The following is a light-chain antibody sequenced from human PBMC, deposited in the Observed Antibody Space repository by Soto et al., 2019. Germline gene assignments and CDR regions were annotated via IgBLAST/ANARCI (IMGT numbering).Light chain of an antibody. CDR2: EVS. Sequence: QSALAQPASVSGSPGQSITISCTGTNSDVGGYNYVSWYQQHPGRAPKLMIFEVSNRPSGISSRFSGSKSGNTASLTISGLQAEDEADYYCSSYTTTSSLWVFGGGTKLTVL. J-gene: IGLJ3*02. CDR1: NSDVGGYNY. CDR3: SSYTTTSSLWV. V-gene: IGLV2-14*01.